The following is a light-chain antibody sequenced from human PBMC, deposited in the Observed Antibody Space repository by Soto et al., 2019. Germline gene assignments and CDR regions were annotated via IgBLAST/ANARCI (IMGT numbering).Light chain of an antibody. J-gene: IGLJ2*01. Sequence: SVLTQPPSASGTPGQRVTISCSGSSSNIGNNYVYWYQHLPGTAPKLLISRNDQRPSGVPDRFSGSKSGTSASLAISGLRSVDEADYYCATWDDSLTGLFGGGTKLTVL. V-gene: IGLV1-47*01. CDR1: SSNIGNNY. CDR3: ATWDDSLTGL. CDR2: RND.